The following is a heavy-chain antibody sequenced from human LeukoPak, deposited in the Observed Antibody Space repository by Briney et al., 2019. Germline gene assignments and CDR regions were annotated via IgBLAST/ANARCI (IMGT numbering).Heavy chain of an antibody. CDR3: ARGGVTYYYDSSGFVCYGMDV. V-gene: IGHV1-69*13. CDR2: IIPIFGTA. Sequence: ASVKVSCKASGGTFSSYAISWVRQAPGQGLEWMGGIIPIFGTANYAQKFQGRVTITADESTSTAYMEVSSLRSEDTAVYYCARGGVTYYYDSSGFVCYGMDVWGQGTTVTVSS. CDR1: GGTFSSYA. D-gene: IGHD3-22*01. J-gene: IGHJ6*02.